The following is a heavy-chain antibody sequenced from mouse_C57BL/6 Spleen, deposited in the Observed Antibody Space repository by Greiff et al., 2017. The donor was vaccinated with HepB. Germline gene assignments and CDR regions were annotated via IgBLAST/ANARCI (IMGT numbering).Heavy chain of an antibody. J-gene: IGHJ4*01. CDR3: AKPGTGYAMDY. V-gene: IGHV5-17*01. Sequence: EVQGVESGGGLVKPGGSLKLSCAASGFTFSDYGMHWVRQAPEKGLEWVAYISSGSSTIYYADTVKGRFTISRDNAKNTLFLQMTSLRSEDTAMYYCAKPGTGYAMDYWGQGTSVTVSS. CDR1: GFTFSDYG. CDR2: ISSGSSTI. D-gene: IGHD3-3*01.